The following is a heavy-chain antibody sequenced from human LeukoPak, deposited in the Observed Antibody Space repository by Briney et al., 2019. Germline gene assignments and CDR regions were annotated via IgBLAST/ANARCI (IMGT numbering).Heavy chain of an antibody. CDR2: ISYDGGTK. V-gene: IGHV3-30*18. CDR3: AKESGIRSYGAYFPH. D-gene: IGHD4-17*01. J-gene: IGHJ1*01. CDR1: GFTFGDYA. Sequence: SGGSLRLSCTTSGFTFGDYAMTWVRQAPGKGLEWVAVISYDGGTKYYADSVKGRFTISRDNSKSTLFLQMNSLRAEDTAVYYCAKESGIRSYGAYFPHWGQGTLVTVSS.